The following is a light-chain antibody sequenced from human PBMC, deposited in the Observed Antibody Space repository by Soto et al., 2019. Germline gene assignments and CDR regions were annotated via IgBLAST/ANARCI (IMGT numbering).Light chain of an antibody. CDR2: VAS. V-gene: IGKV1-39*01. J-gene: IGKJ4*01. Sequence: IQMTQSPSSLSASVGDSVIITCRASQSINIYLSWYQQKPGKAPKLLINVASTLQGGVPSRFSGSGSGTEFTLAISSLQPEDSATYYCQQSFSTPQTFGGGTKV. CDR1: QSINIY. CDR3: QQSFSTPQT.